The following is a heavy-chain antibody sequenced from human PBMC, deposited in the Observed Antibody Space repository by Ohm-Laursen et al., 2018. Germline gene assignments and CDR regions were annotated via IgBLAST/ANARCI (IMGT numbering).Heavy chain of an antibody. CDR1: GGSISSYY. CDR3: ARENGGHFDY. Sequence: SQTLFLTCTVSGGSISSYYWSWIRQPPGKGLEWIGYIYYSGSTNYNPSLKSRVTISVDTSKNQFSLKLSSVTAADTAVYYCARENGGHFDYWGQGTLVTVSS. J-gene: IGHJ4*02. CDR2: IYYSGST. D-gene: IGHD3-10*01. V-gene: IGHV4-59*01.